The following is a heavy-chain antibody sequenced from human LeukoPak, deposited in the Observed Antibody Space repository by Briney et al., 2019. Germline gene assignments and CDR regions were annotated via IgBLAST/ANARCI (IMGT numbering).Heavy chain of an antibody. CDR1: GGSISSYY. Sequence: SETLSLTCTVSGGSISSYYWSWIRQPPGKGLEWIGYIYYSGSTNYNPSLKSRVTISVDTSKNQFSLKLSSVTAADTAVYYCARVCVEQLATYYYYGMDVWGQGTTVTFSS. D-gene: IGHD6-13*01. CDR2: IYYSGST. V-gene: IGHV4-59*01. CDR3: ARVCVEQLATYYYYGMDV. J-gene: IGHJ6*02.